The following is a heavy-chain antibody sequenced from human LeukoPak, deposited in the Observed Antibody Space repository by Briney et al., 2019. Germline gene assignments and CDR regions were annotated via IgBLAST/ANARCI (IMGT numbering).Heavy chain of an antibody. Sequence: ASVKVSCKASGGTFSSYAISRVRQAPGQGLEWMGGIIPIFGTANYAQKFQGRVTITADESTSTAYMELSSLRSEDTAVYYCASLPYCSSTSCYDRATYGMDVWGQGTTVTVSS. D-gene: IGHD2-2*01. J-gene: IGHJ6*02. V-gene: IGHV1-69*01. CDR2: IIPIFGTA. CDR3: ASLPYCSSTSCYDRATYGMDV. CDR1: GGTFSSYA.